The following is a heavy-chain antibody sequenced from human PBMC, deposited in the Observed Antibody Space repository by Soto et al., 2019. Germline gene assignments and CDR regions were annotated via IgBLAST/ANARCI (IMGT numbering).Heavy chain of an antibody. CDR1: GYSFTSYW. CDR2: IDPSDSYT. V-gene: IGHV5-10-1*03. J-gene: IGHJ4*02. CDR3: ARGVKDYYDSSGEYFDY. D-gene: IGHD3-22*01. Sequence: EVQLVQSGAEVKKPGESLRISCKGSGYSFTSYWISWVRQMPGKGLEWMGRIDPSDSYTNYSPSFQGHVTISADKSISTAYLQWSSLKASDTAMYYCARGVKDYYDSSGEYFDYWGQGTLVTVSS.